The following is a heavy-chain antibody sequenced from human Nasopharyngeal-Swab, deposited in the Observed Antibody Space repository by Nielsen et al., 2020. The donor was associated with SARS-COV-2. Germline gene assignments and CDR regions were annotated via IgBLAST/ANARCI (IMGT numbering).Heavy chain of an antibody. Sequence: ASVKVSCKASGYTFTRYFIHWVRQAPGQGLEWMAIINPNGGSTSYAQKFQGRVTMTGDMSTSTVYMELNSLRSEDTAVYYCARPAGGYRDSWYDYWGQGTLVTVS. CDR2: INPNGGST. V-gene: IGHV1-46*01. D-gene: IGHD6-13*01. CDR3: ARPAGGYRDSWYDY. CDR1: GYTFTRYF. J-gene: IGHJ4*02.